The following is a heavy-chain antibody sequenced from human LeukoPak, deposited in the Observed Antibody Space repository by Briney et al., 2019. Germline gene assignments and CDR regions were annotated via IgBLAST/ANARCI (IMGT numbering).Heavy chain of an antibody. Sequence: GASVKVSCKASGYTFTSYGISWVRQAPGQGLEWMGWISAYNGNTNYAQKLQGRVTMTTDTSTSTAYMELRSLRSDDTAVYYCARDLAVAGSGNYFDYWGQGTLVTVSS. V-gene: IGHV1-18*01. CDR2: ISAYNGNT. CDR3: ARDLAVAGSGNYFDY. J-gene: IGHJ4*02. D-gene: IGHD6-19*01. CDR1: GYTFTSYG.